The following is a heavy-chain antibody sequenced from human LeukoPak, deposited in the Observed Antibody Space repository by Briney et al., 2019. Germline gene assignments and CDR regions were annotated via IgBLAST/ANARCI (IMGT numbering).Heavy chain of an antibody. D-gene: IGHD2-15*01. Sequence: SETLSLTCTVSGGSISNINYYWGWIRQPPGKGLEWIGSIYHSGSTYYNPSLKSRVTISVDTSNNQLSLKLNSVTAADTAVYYCAREGYCSGGTCYGWIPIDYWGQGTLVTVSS. CDR2: IYHSGST. CDR3: AREGYCSGGTCYGWIPIDY. V-gene: IGHV4-39*07. CDR1: GGSISNINYY. J-gene: IGHJ4*02.